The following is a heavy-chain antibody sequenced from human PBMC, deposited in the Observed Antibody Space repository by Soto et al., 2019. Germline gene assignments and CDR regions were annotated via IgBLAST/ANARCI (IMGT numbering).Heavy chain of an antibody. Sequence: ASVKVSCKASGYTFTDYYIHWVRQAPGQGLEWMGWINPNSGGTNYAQKFQGGVTMTRDTSISTAYMKLSRLISDDTAVYYCARGDVRVVASFDPWGQGALVTVSS. CDR3: ARGDVRVVASFDP. V-gene: IGHV1-2*02. CDR1: GYTFTDYY. CDR2: INPNSGGT. J-gene: IGHJ5*02. D-gene: IGHD2-15*01.